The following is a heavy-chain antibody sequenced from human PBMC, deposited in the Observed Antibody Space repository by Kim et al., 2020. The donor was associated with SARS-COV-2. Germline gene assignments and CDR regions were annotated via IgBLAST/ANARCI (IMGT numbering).Heavy chain of an antibody. V-gene: IGHV4-34*01. CDR2: INNSGSA. CDR3: ARGRPSIAMIVEVLTGGIGSMDI. Sequence: SETLSLTCAVYGGSFSGYYWTWIRQPPGKGLEWIGEINNSGSANYNPSLKSRVPLSLDTYKNQFSLKLSSVTATDTADYYCARGRPSIAMIVEVLTGGIGSMDIWSQGTTVTVSS. J-gene: IGHJ6*02. CDR1: GGSFSGYY. D-gene: IGHD3-22*01.